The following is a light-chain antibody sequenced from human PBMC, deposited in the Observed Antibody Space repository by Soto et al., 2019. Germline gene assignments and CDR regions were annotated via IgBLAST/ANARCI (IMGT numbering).Light chain of an antibody. CDR3: QQYSSSPQCT. J-gene: IGKJ2*02. CDR1: QSVSSSY. CDR2: GAS. V-gene: IGKV3-20*01. Sequence: EIVLTQSPGTLSLSPGERATLSCRASQSVSSSYLAWYQQKPGQAPRLLIYGASSRATGIPDRFSGSGSGTDFTLTITRLEPEDFAVYYCQQYSSSPQCTFGQGTKLEIK.